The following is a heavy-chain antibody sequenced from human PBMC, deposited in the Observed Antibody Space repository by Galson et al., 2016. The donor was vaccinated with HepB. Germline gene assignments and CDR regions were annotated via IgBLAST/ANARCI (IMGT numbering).Heavy chain of an antibody. CDR3: ARDHAVGATWGYFYHYGMDV. Sequence: SLRLSCAASGFTFSGYAMHWVRQAPGKGLEWVAVISYDGSYKFYADSVKGRFTISRDNSKNKLYLQMNSLRAEDTAVYYCARDHAVGATWGYFYHYGMDVWGQGTTVTVSS. V-gene: IGHV3-30*03. J-gene: IGHJ6*02. CDR2: ISYDGSYK. D-gene: IGHD1-26*01. CDR1: GFTFSGYA.